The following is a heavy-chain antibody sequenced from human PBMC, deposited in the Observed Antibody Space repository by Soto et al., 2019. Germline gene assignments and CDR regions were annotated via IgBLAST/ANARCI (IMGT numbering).Heavy chain of an antibody. D-gene: IGHD3-3*01. Sequence: VGRIKSKTDGGTTDYAAPVKGRFTISRDDSKNTLYLQMNSLKTEDTAVYYCTTGAVDYDFWSGYYYVDYWGQGTLVTVSS. J-gene: IGHJ4*02. V-gene: IGHV3-15*07. CDR2: IKSKTDGGTT. CDR3: TTGAVDYDFWSGYYYVDY.